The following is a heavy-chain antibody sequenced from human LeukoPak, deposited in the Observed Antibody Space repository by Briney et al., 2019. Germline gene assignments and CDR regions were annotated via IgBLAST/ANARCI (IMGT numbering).Heavy chain of an antibody. CDR3: ARSNSRGWHHAPFDY. CDR1: GFTFSSYW. V-gene: IGHV3-7*01. CDR2: IKQDGSEK. D-gene: IGHD6-19*01. Sequence: GGSLRLSCAASGFTFSSYWMSWVRQAPGKGLEWVANIKQDGSEKYYVDSVKGRFTISRDNAKNSLYLQMNSLRAEDTAVYYCARSNSRGWHHAPFDYWGQGTLVTVSS. J-gene: IGHJ4*02.